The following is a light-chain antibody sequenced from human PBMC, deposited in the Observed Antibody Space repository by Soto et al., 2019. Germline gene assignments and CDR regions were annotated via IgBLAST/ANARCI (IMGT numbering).Light chain of an antibody. CDR1: QSVSSN. CDR2: GAS. J-gene: IGKJ1*01. Sequence: EIVMTQSPATLSVSPGERATLSCRASQSVSSNIAWYQQIPGQAPRLLIYGASTRATGVPARFSGSGSGTEFTLTITSLQSEDFAVYYCQQYNYWPRPCGQETKVDIK. CDR3: QQYNYWPRP. V-gene: IGKV3-15*01.